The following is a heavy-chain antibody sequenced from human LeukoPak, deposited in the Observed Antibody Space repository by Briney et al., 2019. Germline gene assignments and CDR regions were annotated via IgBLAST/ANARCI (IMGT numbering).Heavy chain of an antibody. Sequence: PSETLSLTCTVSGGSVSSGSYYWSWIRQPPGKGLEWIGYIYYSGSTNYNPSLKSRVTISVDTSKNQFSLKLSSVTAADTAVYYCARVTFGGVIALEYFQHWGQGTLVTVSS. D-gene: IGHD3-16*02. CDR1: GGSVSSGSYY. CDR2: IYYSGST. J-gene: IGHJ1*01. V-gene: IGHV4-61*01. CDR3: ARVTFGGVIALEYFQH.